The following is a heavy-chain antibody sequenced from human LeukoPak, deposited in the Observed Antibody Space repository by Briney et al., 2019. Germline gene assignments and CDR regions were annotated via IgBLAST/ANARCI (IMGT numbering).Heavy chain of an antibody. Sequence: SCKASGYTFTGYYMHWVRQAPGKGLEYVSAISSNGGSTYYADSVKGRFTISRDNSKNTLYLQMSSLRAEDTAVYYCVKDRISSYGYAAWVYYFDYWGQGTLVTVSS. V-gene: IGHV3-64D*06. D-gene: IGHD5-18*01. CDR1: GYTFTGYY. CDR2: ISSNGGST. CDR3: VKDRISSYGYAAWVYYFDY. J-gene: IGHJ4*02.